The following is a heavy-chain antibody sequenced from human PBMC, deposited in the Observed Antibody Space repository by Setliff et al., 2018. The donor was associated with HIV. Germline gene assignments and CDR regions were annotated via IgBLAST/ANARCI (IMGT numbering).Heavy chain of an antibody. CDR3: ARGSCSTISCSLRVGNDAFDI. V-gene: IGHV4-4*07. D-gene: IGHD2-2*01. J-gene: IGHJ3*02. CDR2: IYTSGNT. CDR1: GGSISSYY. Sequence: PSETLSLTCTVSGGSISSYYWSWIRQPAGKGLEWIGRIYTSGNTNYNPSLKSLKSRVTMSVDTSKNQFSLKLNSVTAADTAVYYCARGSCSTISCSLRVGNDAFDIWGQGTMVTVSS.